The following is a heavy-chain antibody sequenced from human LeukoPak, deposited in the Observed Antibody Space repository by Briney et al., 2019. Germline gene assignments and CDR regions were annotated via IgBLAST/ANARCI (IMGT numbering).Heavy chain of an antibody. D-gene: IGHD3-22*01. CDR2: ISAYDGKT. CDR3: ASSYDSCGYYYH. J-gene: IGHJ4*02. Sequence: VASVKVSCKASSYTFTSYGMSWVRQAPGQGLEWVGWISAYDGKTNYVHKFQGRVTMTRDKSINTADMERNRSRADDTAVYYCASSYDSCGYYYHGGQGTLVSVSS. V-gene: IGHV1-18*01. CDR1: SYTFTSYG.